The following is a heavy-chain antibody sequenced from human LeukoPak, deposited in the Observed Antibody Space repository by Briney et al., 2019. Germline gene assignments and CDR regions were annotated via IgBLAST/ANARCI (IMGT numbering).Heavy chain of an antibody. CDR1: GFSFSTSW. D-gene: IGHD3-3*01. J-gene: IGHJ4*02. Sequence: GGSLRLSCAASGFSFSTSWMHWVRQVPGKGLVWVSLINSDASSTTYADSVKGRFTISRDNAKNSLYLQMNSLRAEDTAVYYCARLREIPVFGVVTKSTSYFDYWGQGTLVTVSS. V-gene: IGHV3-74*03. CDR2: INSDASST. CDR3: ARLREIPVFGVVTKSTSYFDY.